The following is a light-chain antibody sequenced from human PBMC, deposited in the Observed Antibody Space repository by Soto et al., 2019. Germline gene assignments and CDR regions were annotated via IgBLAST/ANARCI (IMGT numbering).Light chain of an antibody. J-gene: IGKJ1*01. CDR3: QHDYKLPGT. Sequence: EIVMTQSPATLSVSPGERATLSCRASQSVSSTLAWYQQKPGQAPRLLIYDASTRGTGIPARFSGSGSGTEVTLTISMLQSEDSAVYGGQHDYKLPGTFGQGTKGEIK. CDR1: QSVSST. CDR2: DAS. V-gene: IGKV3-15*01.